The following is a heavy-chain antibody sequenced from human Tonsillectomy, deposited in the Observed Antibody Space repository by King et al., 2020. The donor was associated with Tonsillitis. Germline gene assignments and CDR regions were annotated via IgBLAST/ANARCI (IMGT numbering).Heavy chain of an antibody. V-gene: IGHV3-23*03. Sequence: VQLVESGGGLVQPGGSLRLSCAASGFTFSSYAMSWVRQAPGKGLEWVSVIYSGGSSTYYADSVKGRFTISSENSKNTLYLQMNSLRAEDTAVYYCAKIPGSSDYGDYGGYFDYWGQGTLVTVSS. J-gene: IGHJ4*02. CDR1: GFTFSSYA. D-gene: IGHD4-17*01. CDR2: IYSGGSST. CDR3: AKIPGSSDYGDYGGYFDY.